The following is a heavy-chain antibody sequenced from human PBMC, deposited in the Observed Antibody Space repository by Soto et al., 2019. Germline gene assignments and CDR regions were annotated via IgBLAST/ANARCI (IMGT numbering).Heavy chain of an antibody. J-gene: IGHJ4*02. V-gene: IGHV3-48*02. CDR3: AREDIVLVPAAPTKPAFDY. CDR1: GFTFSSYS. CDR2: ISSSSSTI. D-gene: IGHD2-2*01. Sequence: EVQLVESGGGLVQPGGSLRLSCAASGFTFSSYSMNWVRQAPGKGLEWVSYISSSSSTIYYADSVKGRFTISRDNAKNSLYLQMNSLRDEDTAVYYCAREDIVLVPAAPTKPAFDYWGQGTLVTVSS.